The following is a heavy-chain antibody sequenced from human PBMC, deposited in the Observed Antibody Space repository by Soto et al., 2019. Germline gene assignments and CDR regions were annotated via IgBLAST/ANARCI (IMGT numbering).Heavy chain of an antibody. CDR3: ARQEFHHYDSSDYYVYFDH. V-gene: IGHV3-30*03. J-gene: IGHJ4*02. D-gene: IGHD3-22*01. CDR2: ISYDGSNK. Sequence: SLRLSCAASGFTFSSYGMHWVRQAPGKGLEWVAVISYDGSNKYYADSVKGRFTISRDNSKNTLYLQWSSLKASDTAMYYCARQEFHHYDSSDYYVYFDHWGQGTLVTVSS. CDR1: GFTFSSYG.